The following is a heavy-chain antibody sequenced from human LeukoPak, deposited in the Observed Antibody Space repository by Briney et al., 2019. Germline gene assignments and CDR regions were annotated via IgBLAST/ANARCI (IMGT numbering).Heavy chain of an antibody. Sequence: PGGSLRLSCAASGFTFSSYAMHWVRQAPGKGLEWVAVISYDGSNKYYADSVKGRFTISRDNSKNTLYLQMNSLRAEDTAVYYCARDYSGYDYSPYFDYWGQGTLVTVSS. CDR1: GFTFSSYA. CDR3: ARDYSGYDYSPYFDY. CDR2: ISYDGSNK. D-gene: IGHD5-12*01. V-gene: IGHV3-30-3*01. J-gene: IGHJ4*02.